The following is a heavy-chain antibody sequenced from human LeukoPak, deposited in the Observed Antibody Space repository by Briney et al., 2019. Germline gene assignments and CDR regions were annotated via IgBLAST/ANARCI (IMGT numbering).Heavy chain of an antibody. Sequence: GRSLRLSCAASGFTFSSYGMHWVRQAPGKGLEWVAVISYDGSNKYYADSVKGRFTISRDNSKNTLYLQMNSPRAEDTAVYYCAKGADPYNSSWSDYWGQGTLVTVSS. CDR1: GFTFSSYG. D-gene: IGHD6-13*01. CDR3: AKGADPYNSSWSDY. J-gene: IGHJ4*02. CDR2: ISYDGSNK. V-gene: IGHV3-30*18.